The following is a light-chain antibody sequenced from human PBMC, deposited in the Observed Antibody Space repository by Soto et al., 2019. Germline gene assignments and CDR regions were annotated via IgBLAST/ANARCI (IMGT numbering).Light chain of an antibody. J-gene: IGKJ1*01. Sequence: EIVMTQSPATLSLSPGEGATLSCRASQSVSSNLAWHQQKPGQAPRLLIYGASTRATGIPARFSGSGSGTEFSLTISSLQSEDFAIYYCQQYNNWPPWTFGQGTKVDIK. CDR1: QSVSSN. CDR2: GAS. V-gene: IGKV3-15*01. CDR3: QQYNNWPPWT.